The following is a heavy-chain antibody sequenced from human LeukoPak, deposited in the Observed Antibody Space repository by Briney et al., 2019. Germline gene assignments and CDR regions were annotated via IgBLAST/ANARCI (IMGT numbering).Heavy chain of an antibody. J-gene: IGHJ5*02. Sequence: PSETLSLTCTVSGGSISSGGYYWSWIRQHPGKGLEWVGYIYYSGSTYYNPSLKSRVTISVDTSKNQFSLKLSSVTAADTAVYYCARGGVVPAASRKVGWFDPWGQGTLVTVSS. CDR1: GGSISSGGYY. CDR2: IYYSGST. D-gene: IGHD2-2*01. CDR3: ARGGVVPAASRKVGWFDP. V-gene: IGHV4-31*03.